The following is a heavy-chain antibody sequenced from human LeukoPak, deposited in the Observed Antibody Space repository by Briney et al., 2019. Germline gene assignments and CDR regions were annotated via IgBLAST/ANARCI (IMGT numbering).Heavy chain of an antibody. CDR2: INSPGGST. CDR1: GFTFSSYA. CDR3: ARDKSSGYYYFDY. V-gene: IGHV3-23*01. Sequence: GGSLRLSCAASGFTFSSYAMSWVRQAPGKGLEWVSAINSPGGSTYYADSVKGRFTISRDNSKNTLYLQMNSLRAEDTALYYCARDKSSGYYYFDYWGQGTLVTVSS. D-gene: IGHD3-22*01. J-gene: IGHJ4*02.